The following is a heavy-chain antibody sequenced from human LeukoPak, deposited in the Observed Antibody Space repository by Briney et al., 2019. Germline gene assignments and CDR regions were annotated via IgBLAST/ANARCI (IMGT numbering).Heavy chain of an antibody. V-gene: IGHV3-74*01. J-gene: IGHJ4*02. CDR1: GFTFSSYW. D-gene: IGHD3-22*01. CDR3: ARDRGPRGYDSSAYY. Sequence: GGSLRLSCTASGFTFSSYWMHWVRQAPGKGPVWVSRINSDGSSTSYADSVKGRFTISRDNAKNTLYLQMNSLRAEDTAVYYCARDRGPRGYDSSAYYWGQGTLVTVSS. CDR2: INSDGSST.